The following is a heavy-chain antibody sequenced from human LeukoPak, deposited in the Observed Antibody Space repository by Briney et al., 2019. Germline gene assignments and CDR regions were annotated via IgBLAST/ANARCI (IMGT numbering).Heavy chain of an antibody. D-gene: IGHD6-25*01. CDR1: GGSISSSSYY. J-gene: IGHJ4*02. V-gene: IGHV4-39*01. CDR2: IYYSGST. Sequence: SETLSLTCTVSGGSISSSSYYWGWIRQPPGKGLEWIGSIYYSGSTYYNPSLKSRVTISVDTSKNQFSLKLSSVTAADTAVYYCARQAYSSAMGYWGQGTLVPVSS. CDR3: ARQAYSSAMGY.